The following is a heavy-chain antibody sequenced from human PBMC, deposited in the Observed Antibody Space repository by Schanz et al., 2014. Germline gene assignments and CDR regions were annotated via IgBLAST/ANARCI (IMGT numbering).Heavy chain of an antibody. CDR2: ISAYNGNT. CDR1: GYTFTIYG. V-gene: IGHV1-18*01. D-gene: IGHD3-22*01. Sequence: QVQLVQSGAEVKKPGASVKVSCKASGYTFTIYGISWVRQAPGQGLEWMGWISAYNGNTNYAQKLQGRVTMTTDTSASTAYMELRSLRSDDSAVYYCARAGQDYSDSSGYATYYFGNWGQGTLVSVSP. J-gene: IGHJ4*02. CDR3: ARAGQDYSDSSGYATYYFGN.